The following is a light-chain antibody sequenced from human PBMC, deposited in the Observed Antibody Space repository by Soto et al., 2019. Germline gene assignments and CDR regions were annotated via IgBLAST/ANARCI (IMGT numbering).Light chain of an antibody. CDR1: RVVSSTY. J-gene: IGKJ1*01. Sequence: VLTQSPGILSVYQGQRASLSCRASRVVSSTYLAWYQHKPGQAPRLLIYGVSSRASGTPDRFSGSGSGTDFTLTISRLEPEDFAVYYCQQYGSSGTFGQGTKVDI. CDR3: QQYGSSGT. V-gene: IGKV3-20*01. CDR2: GVS.